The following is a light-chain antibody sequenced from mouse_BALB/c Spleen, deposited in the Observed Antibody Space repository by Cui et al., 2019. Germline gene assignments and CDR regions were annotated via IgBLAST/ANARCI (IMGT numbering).Light chain of an antibody. V-gene: IGKV4-55*01. CDR3: QQWSSYPPTWT. Sequence: QIVLTQSPAIMSASPGEKVTMTCSASSSVSYMYWYQQKPGSSPRLLIYDTSNLASGVPVRFSGSGSGTSYSLTISRMEAEDAATDYCQQWSSYPPTWTFGGGTKLEIK. CDR1: SSVSY. CDR2: DTS. J-gene: IGKJ1*01.